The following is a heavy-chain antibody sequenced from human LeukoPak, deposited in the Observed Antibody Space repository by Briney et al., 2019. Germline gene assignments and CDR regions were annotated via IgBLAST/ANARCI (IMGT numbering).Heavy chain of an antibody. Sequence: GGSLRLSCAASGFTFSSYSMNWVRQAPGKGLEWVSYSSSSSSTIYYADSVKGRFTISRDNAKNSLYLQMNSLRAEDTAVYYCAREVAQYSNYVGSFDYWGQGTLVTVSS. CDR3: AREVAQYSNYVGSFDY. J-gene: IGHJ4*02. D-gene: IGHD4-11*01. CDR1: GFTFSSYS. V-gene: IGHV3-48*01. CDR2: SSSSSSTI.